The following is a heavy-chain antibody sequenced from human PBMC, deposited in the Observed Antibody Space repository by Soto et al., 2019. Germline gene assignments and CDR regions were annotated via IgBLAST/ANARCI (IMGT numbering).Heavy chain of an antibody. V-gene: IGHV1-18*01. CDR1: GYTFSAYG. CDR3: ARQLQCGSGLTFDY. J-gene: IGHJ4*02. Sequence: QVQLVQSGGEVKKPGASVKVSCKASGYTFSAYGISWVRQAPGQGLEWMGWISDYNGNTNYGQKVQGRVTVTTDTETTTACLELRSLRYDDRAVYSCARQLQCGSGLTFDYWGQGNLLSVS. CDR2: ISDYNGNT. D-gene: IGHD6-19*01.